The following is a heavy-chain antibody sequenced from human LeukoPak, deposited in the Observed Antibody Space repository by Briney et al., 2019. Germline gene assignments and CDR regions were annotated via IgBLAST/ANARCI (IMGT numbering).Heavy chain of an antibody. Sequence: PGGSLRLSCAASGFTLITYSMNWVRQAPGKGLEWVSYISSSSDTIYYADSVKGRFTISRDNAKNSLYLQMNSLRAEDTAVYYCVRDFRFLEDYWGQGTLVTVSS. V-gene: IGHV3-48*01. CDR2: ISSSSDTI. CDR1: GFTLITYS. D-gene: IGHD3-3*01. J-gene: IGHJ4*02. CDR3: VRDFRFLEDY.